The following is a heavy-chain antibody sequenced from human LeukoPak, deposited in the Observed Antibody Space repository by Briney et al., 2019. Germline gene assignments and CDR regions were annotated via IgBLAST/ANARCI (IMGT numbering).Heavy chain of an antibody. J-gene: IGHJ4*02. V-gene: IGHV4-59*08. Sequence: SETLSLTCTVSGGSISSYYWSWIRQPPGKGLEWIGYIYYSGSTDYNPSLKSRVTISVDTSMNQFSLKLSSVTAADTAVYYCARNYDFWSGYYYFHYWGQGTLVTVSS. CDR3: ARNYDFWSGYYYFHY. D-gene: IGHD3-3*01. CDR1: GGSISSYY. CDR2: IYYSGST.